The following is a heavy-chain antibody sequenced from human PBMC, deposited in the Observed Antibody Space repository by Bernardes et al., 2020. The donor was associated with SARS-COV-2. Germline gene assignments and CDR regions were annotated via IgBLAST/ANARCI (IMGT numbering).Heavy chain of an antibody. Sequence: GGSLRLSCAASGFTFSNSWMHWVRQPPGTGLVWVSRINPDGSSTSYVDSVKGRFTISRDNAKNTLYLQMNSLTAEDTAVYYCVRGEIRGVGAPRHWGQGTLVTASS. CDR2: INPDGSST. CDR3: VRGEIRGVGAPRH. V-gene: IGHV3-74*01. D-gene: IGHD1-26*01. J-gene: IGHJ4*02. CDR1: GFTFSNSW.